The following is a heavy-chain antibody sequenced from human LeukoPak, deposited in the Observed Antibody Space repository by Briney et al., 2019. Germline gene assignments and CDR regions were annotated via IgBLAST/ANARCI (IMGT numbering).Heavy chain of an antibody. J-gene: IGHJ4*02. CDR3: ARGSALLALSFDY. CDR1: GYTFTSYG. D-gene: IGHD2-15*01. V-gene: IGHV1-18*01. CDR2: ISAYNGNT. Sequence: ASVKVSCKASGYTFTSYGISWVRQAPGQGLEWMGWISAYNGNTNYAQKLQGRVTITADESTSTAYMELSSLRSEDTAVYYCARGSALLALSFDYWGQGTLVTVSS.